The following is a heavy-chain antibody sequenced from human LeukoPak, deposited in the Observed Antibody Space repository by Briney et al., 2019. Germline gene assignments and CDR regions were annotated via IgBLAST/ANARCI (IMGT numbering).Heavy chain of an antibody. CDR3: ATYSSGWANDY. V-gene: IGHV3-7*01. D-gene: IGHD6-19*01. J-gene: IGHJ4*02. CDR2: IKQDGSEK. Sequence: GGSLRLSCEVSGFTLDRYWMSWVRQAPGKGLEWVANIKQDGSEKYYVDSVKGRFTISRDNAKNSLYLQMNSLRAEDTAVYYCATYSSGWANDYWGQGTLVTVSS. CDR1: GFTLDRYW.